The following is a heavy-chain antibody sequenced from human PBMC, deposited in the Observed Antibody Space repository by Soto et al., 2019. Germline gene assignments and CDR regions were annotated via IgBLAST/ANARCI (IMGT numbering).Heavy chain of an antibody. CDR1: GYTFTSYG. J-gene: IGHJ5*02. CDR3: EKTGRSKDNWFDP. D-gene: IGHD7-27*01. CDR2: ISAYNGNT. Sequence: GASVKVSCKASGYTFTSYGISWVRQAPGQGLEWMGWISAYNGNTNYAQKLQGRVTMTTDTSTSTAYMAMRSLRSDDTAVYYCEKTGRSKDNWFDPWGQGTLVTVSS. V-gene: IGHV1-18*01.